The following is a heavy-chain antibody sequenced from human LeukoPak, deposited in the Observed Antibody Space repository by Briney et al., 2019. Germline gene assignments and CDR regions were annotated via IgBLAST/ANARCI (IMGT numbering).Heavy chain of an antibody. CDR3: AGRRSSSWYEYSSGSLRWFDP. CDR2: IYTSGST. D-gene: IGHD6-13*01. J-gene: IGHJ5*02. V-gene: IGHV4-4*07. Sequence: SETLSLTCTVSGGSISSYYWSWIRQPAGKGLEGIGRIYTSGSTNYNPSLKSRVTMSVDTSKNQFSLKLSSVTAADTAVYYCAGRRSSSWYEYSSGSLRWFDPWGLGTLVTVSS. CDR1: GGSISSYY.